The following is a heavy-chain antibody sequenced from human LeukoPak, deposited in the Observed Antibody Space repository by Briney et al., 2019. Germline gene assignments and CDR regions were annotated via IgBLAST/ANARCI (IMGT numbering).Heavy chain of an antibody. Sequence: SQTLSLTCAVSGDSVSSNGAAWNWIRQSPSRGLEWLGRTYYRSKWYNDYAVSVKSRITINPDTSKNHFSLQLNSVTPEDTAVYYCARSVGGYSGYDFNGLREYFDYWGQGTLVTVSS. CDR2: TYYRSKWYN. J-gene: IGHJ4*02. CDR3: ARSVGGYSGYDFNGLREYFDY. CDR1: GDSVSSNGAA. V-gene: IGHV6-1*01. D-gene: IGHD5-12*01.